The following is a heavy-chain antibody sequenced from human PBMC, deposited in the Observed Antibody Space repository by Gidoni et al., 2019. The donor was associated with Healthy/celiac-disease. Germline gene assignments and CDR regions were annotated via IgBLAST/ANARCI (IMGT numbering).Heavy chain of an antibody. CDR1: GYTFTSYG. V-gene: IGHV1-18*01. J-gene: IGHJ4*02. D-gene: IGHD1-26*01. Sequence: QVQLVQSGAEVKKPGASVKVYCKASGYTFTSYGISWVRQAPGQGLEWMGWISAYNGNTNYAQKLQGRVTMTTDTSTSTAYMELRSLRSDDTAVYYCARDYPEWELAFGGFGDYWGQGTLVTVSS. CDR3: ARDYPEWELAFGGFGDY. CDR2: ISAYNGNT.